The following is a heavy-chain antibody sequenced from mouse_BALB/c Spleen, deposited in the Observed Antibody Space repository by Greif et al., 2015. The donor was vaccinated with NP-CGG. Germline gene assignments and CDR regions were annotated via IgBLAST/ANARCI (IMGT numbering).Heavy chain of an antibody. CDR1: GYTFSSYW. CDR3: ASNYGSRNYFDY. Sequence: VHLVESGAELMKPGASVKISCKATGYTFSSYWIEWVKQRPGHGLEWIGEILPGSGSTNYNEKFKGKATFTADTSSNTAYMQLSSLTSEDSAVYYCASNYGSRNYFDYWGQGTTLTVSS. CDR2: ILPGSGST. V-gene: IGHV1-9*01. J-gene: IGHJ2*01. D-gene: IGHD1-1*01.